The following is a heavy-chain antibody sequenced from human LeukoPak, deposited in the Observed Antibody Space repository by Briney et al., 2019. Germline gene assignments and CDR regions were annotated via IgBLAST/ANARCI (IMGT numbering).Heavy chain of an antibody. J-gene: IGHJ4*02. Sequence: ASVKVSCKASGYTFTSYGISWVRQAPGQGLEWMGWISAYNGNTNYAQKLQGRVTMTTDTSTSTAHMELRSLRSDDTAVYYCARVGYYGSGSYYREYWGQGTLVTVSS. CDR2: ISAYNGNT. CDR1: GYTFTSYG. CDR3: ARVGYYGSGSYYREY. V-gene: IGHV1-18*04. D-gene: IGHD3-10*01.